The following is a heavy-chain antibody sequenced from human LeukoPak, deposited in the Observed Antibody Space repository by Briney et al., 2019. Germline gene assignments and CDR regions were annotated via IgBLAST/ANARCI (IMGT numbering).Heavy chain of an antibody. J-gene: IGHJ5*02. V-gene: IGHV5-51*01. CDR1: GYSFTTYW. Sequence: GESLKISCKASGYSFTTYWIAWVRQMPGKGLEWMGIIYPGDSDPRYSPSFQGQVTISVDKSISTAYLQWSSLKASDTAMYYCARRLYSNWFDPWGQGTLVTVSS. CDR3: ARRLYSNWFDP. CDR2: IYPGDSDP. D-gene: IGHD4-11*01.